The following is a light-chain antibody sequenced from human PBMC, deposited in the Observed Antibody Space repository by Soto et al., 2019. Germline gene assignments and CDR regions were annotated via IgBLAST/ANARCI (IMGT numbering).Light chain of an antibody. J-gene: IGLJ1*01. Sequence: QSVLTQPASVSGSPGQSITISCTGASSDIGGSNYVSWFQQHPGKAPKLMIYEVINRPSGVSNRFSGSKSGNTASLTISGLQTEDEADYYCSSYASNSSLVFGTGTKV. CDR1: SSDIGGSNY. CDR2: EVI. V-gene: IGLV2-14*01. CDR3: SSYASNSSLV.